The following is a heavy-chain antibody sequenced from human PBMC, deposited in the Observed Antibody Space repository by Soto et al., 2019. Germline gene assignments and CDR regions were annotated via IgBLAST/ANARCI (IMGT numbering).Heavy chain of an antibody. CDR1: GFTFSSYS. V-gene: IGHV3-21*01. CDR2: ISAGSSNI. D-gene: IGHD6-6*01. CDR3: ARQYPSSSRHFDH. Sequence: GESLKISCAASGFTFSSYSLNWVRQAPGKGLEWVSSISAGSSNIYYAPSVKGRFTISRDNAKNLLYLQINSLRAEDTAVYYCARQYPSSSRHFDHWGQGTLVTVSS. J-gene: IGHJ4*02.